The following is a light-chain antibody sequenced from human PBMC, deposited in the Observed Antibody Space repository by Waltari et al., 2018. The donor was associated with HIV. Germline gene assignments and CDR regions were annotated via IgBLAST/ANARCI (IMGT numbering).Light chain of an antibody. V-gene: IGLV8-61*01. CDR3: LLYVGTGIWV. CDR1: SGSVSSRYY. Sequence: QTVVTQETSFSVSPGGTVTFTCGLSSGSVSSRYYPSWYQKTPGLPPPILISDTNPRSSGDPDRFSGSILGNKAALTITGAQSDDESEYYCLLYVGTGIWVFGGGTKLTVL. CDR2: DTN. J-gene: IGLJ3*02.